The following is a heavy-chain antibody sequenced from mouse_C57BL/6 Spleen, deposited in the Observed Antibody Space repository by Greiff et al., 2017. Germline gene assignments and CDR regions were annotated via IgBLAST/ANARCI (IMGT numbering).Heavy chain of an antibody. Sequence: VQLQQPGAELARPGASVKLSCKASGYTFTSYGISWVKQRTGPGLEWIGVIYPRSGNTYYNEKFKGKATLTEDKSSSTAYLELSSLTSEDSAVYFCGRGGSVVATSPYFDVWGTGTTVTVSS. J-gene: IGHJ1*03. D-gene: IGHD1-1*01. CDR1: GYTFTSYG. V-gene: IGHV1-81*01. CDR3: GRGGSVVATSPYFDV. CDR2: IYPRSGNT.